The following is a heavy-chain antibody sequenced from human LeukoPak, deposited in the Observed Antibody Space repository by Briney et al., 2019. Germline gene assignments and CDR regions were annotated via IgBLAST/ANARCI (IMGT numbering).Heavy chain of an antibody. CDR2: INHSGSA. J-gene: IGHJ6*03. CDR3: ARKPILYSSSYYYYYYMDV. Sequence: SETLSLTCAVYGGSFIGFHWNWIRQAPGKGLEWIGDINHSGSANYNPSLTSRVTISVDTSKNQFSLKLSSVTAADTAVYYCARKPILYSSSYYYYYYMDVWGKGTTVTISS. D-gene: IGHD6-13*01. V-gene: IGHV4-34*01. CDR1: GGSFIGFH.